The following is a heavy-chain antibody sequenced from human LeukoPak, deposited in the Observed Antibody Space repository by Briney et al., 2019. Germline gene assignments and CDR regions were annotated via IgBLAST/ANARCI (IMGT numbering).Heavy chain of an antibody. CDR3: ARTTRYYDSSGCFDF. CDR1: GGSISSYY. D-gene: IGHD3-22*01. CDR2: IYYSGST. Sequence: SETLSLTCTVSGGSISSYYWSWIRQPPGKGLEWIAYIYYSGSTNYNPSLKSRVTISVDTSKNQLSLKMSSVTAADTAVYYCARTTRYYDSSGCFDFWGQGTLVTVSS. V-gene: IGHV4-59*08. J-gene: IGHJ4*02.